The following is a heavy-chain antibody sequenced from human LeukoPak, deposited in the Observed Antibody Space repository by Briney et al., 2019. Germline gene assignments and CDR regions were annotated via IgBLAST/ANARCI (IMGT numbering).Heavy chain of an antibody. CDR2: ISSSSSYI. V-gene: IGHV3-21*01. CDR1: GFTFSSYS. Sequence: GGSLRLSCAASGFTFSSYSMNWVRQAPGKGLEWVSSISSSSSYIYYAGSVKGRFTISRDNAKNSLYLQMNSLRAEDTAVYYCARDRIQLWLTEAFDIWGQGTMVTVSS. J-gene: IGHJ3*02. CDR3: ARDRIQLWLTEAFDI. D-gene: IGHD5-18*01.